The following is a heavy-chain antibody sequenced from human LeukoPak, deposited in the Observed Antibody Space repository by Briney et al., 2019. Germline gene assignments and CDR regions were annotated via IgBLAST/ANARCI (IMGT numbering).Heavy chain of an antibody. V-gene: IGHV1-69*04. Sequence: ASVKVSCKASGGTFSSYAISWVRQAPGQGLEWMGRIIPILGIANYAQKFQGRVTMTRDTSTSTVYMELSSLRSEDTAVYYCARGTQGPSGRDYWGQGTLVTVSS. J-gene: IGHJ4*02. CDR2: IIPILGIA. CDR1: GGTFSSYA. D-gene: IGHD1-14*01. CDR3: ARGTQGPSGRDY.